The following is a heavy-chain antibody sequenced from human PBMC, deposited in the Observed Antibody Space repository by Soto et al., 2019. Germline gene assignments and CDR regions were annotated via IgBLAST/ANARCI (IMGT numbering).Heavy chain of an antibody. CDR1: GGSISSYY. D-gene: IGHD1-1*01. CDR3: ARLPPSTYGMDV. J-gene: IGHJ6*02. CDR2: IYYSGST. V-gene: IGHV4-59*08. Sequence: QVQLQESGPGLVKPSETLSLTCTVSGGSISSYYWSWIRQPPGKGLEWIGYIYYSGSTNYNPSLKSRVTISVDTSKNQFSLKLSSVTAADTAVYYCARLPPSTYGMDVWGQGTTVTVSS.